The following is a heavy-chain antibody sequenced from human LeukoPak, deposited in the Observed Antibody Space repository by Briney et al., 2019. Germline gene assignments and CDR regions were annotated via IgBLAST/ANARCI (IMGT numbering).Heavy chain of an antibody. CDR1: GFTFSTYW. CDR3: ARPHSSSPTWFDP. D-gene: IGHD6-6*01. V-gene: IGHV3-7*03. Sequence: GGSLRLSCGASGFTFSTYWMSWVRQAPGKGLEWVATIKQDGAEKYYVDSVKGRFTISRDNANNPLYLQMNSLRAEDTAVYYCARPHSSSPTWFDPWGQGTLVSVSS. J-gene: IGHJ5*02. CDR2: IKQDGAEK.